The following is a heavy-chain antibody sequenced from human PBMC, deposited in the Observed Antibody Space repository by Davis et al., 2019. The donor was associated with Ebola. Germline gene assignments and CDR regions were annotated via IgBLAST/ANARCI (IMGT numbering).Heavy chain of an antibody. V-gene: IGHV3-74*01. D-gene: IGHD2-21*02. J-gene: IGHJ3*02. Sequence: PGGSLRLSCAASGFTFSNYWMYWVRQAPGEGLMCVSRINSDGTFTTYADSVKGRFTISRDNSKNTLYLQMNSLRAEDTAVYYCARGDIVVVTALNAFDIWGQGTMVTVSS. CDR3: ARGDIVVVTALNAFDI. CDR1: GFTFSNYW. CDR2: INSDGTFT.